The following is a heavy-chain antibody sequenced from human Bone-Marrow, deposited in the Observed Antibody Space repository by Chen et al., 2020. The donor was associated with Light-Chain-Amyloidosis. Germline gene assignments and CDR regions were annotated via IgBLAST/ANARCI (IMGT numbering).Heavy chain of an antibody. V-gene: IGHV3-73*02. Sequence: EVQLVESGGGLVQPGGSLKLSCAASGFIFSGSAMPWVRQASGKGLEWVGRSRSKANNYATAYAASVKGRFTISRDDSKNTAYLQMNGLKTEDTAVYYCSGRSDNSNNWGQGILVTVSS. J-gene: IGHJ4*02. CDR1: GFIFSGSA. CDR3: SGRSDNSNN. D-gene: IGHD3-22*01. CDR2: SRSKANNYAT.